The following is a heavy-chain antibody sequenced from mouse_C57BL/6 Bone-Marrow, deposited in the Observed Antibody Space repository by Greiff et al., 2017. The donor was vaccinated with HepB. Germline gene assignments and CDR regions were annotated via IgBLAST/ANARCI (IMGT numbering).Heavy chain of an antibody. CDR3: ARGWLLLHWYFDV. Sequence: VQRVESDAELVKPGASVKISCKVSGYTFTDHTIHWMKQRPEQGLEWIGYIYPRDGSTKYNEKFKGKATLTADKSSSTAYMQLNSLTSEDSAVYFCARGWLLLHWYFDVWGTGTTVTVSS. CDR1: GYTFTDHT. V-gene: IGHV1-78*01. CDR2: IYPRDGST. J-gene: IGHJ1*03. D-gene: IGHD2-3*01.